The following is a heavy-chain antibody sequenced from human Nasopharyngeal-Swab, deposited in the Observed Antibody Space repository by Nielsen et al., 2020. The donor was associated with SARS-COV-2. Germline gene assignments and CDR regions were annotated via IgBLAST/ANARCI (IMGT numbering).Heavy chain of an antibody. CDR1: GGEISSGGYY. J-gene: IGHJ5*02. V-gene: IGHV4-31*03. D-gene: IGHD6-13*01. CDR3: AREVALIAAAGAREDWFDP. Sequence: LRLSCTVRGGEISSGGYYWSWIRQHPGKGLEWIGYIYYSGSTYYNPSLKSRVTISVDTSKNQFSLKLSSVTAADTAVYYCAREVALIAAAGAREDWFDPWGQGTLVTVSS. CDR2: IYYSGST.